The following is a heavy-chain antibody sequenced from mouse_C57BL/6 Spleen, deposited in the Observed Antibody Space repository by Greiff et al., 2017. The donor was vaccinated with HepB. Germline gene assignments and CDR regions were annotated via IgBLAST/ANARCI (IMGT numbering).Heavy chain of an antibody. J-gene: IGHJ4*01. V-gene: IGHV1-18*01. Sequence: EVQLQQSGPELVKPGASVKIPCKASGYTFTDYNMDWVKQSHGKSLEWIGDINPNNGGTIYNQKFKGKATLTVDKSSSAAYMELRSLTSEDTAVYYCARSGYGSSPSPISMDYWGQGTSVTVSS. CDR3: ARSGYGSSPSPISMDY. D-gene: IGHD1-1*01. CDR2: INPNNGGT. CDR1: GYTFTDYN.